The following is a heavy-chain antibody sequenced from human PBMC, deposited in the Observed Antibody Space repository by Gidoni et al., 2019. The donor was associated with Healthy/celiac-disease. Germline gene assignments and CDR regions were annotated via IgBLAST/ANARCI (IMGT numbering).Heavy chain of an antibody. CDR1: GFTFDAYA. Sequence: EVQLVESGGGLVQPGRSLRLSCAASGFTFDAYAMHWVRQAPGKGLEWVSGISWNSGSIGYADSVKGRFTISRDNVKNSLYLQMNSLRAEDTALYYCAKDMGDFWSGLLGPFDYWGQGTLVTVSS. CDR2: ISWNSGSI. V-gene: IGHV3-9*01. CDR3: AKDMGDFWSGLLGPFDY. J-gene: IGHJ4*02. D-gene: IGHD3-3*01.